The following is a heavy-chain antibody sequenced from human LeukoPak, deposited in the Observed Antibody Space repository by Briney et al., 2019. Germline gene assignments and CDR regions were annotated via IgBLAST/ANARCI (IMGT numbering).Heavy chain of an antibody. CDR1: RFIFSDHY. V-gene: IGHV3-72*01. D-gene: IGHD4-17*01. J-gene: IGHJ4*02. Sequence: GGSLRLSCTASRFIFSDHYMDWVRQAPGKGLEWVGRTRNKANSYTTEYAASVKGRFTISRDDSKNSLYLHMNSLKIEDTAVYYCAMLTVYGDYGAEAFDYWGQGALVTVSS. CDR3: AMLTVYGDYGAEAFDY. CDR2: TRNKANSYTT.